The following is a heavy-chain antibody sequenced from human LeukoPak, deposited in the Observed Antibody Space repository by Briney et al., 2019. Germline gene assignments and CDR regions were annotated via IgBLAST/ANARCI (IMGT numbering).Heavy chain of an antibody. CDR3: ARHGRYYDSSGYYYYDY. D-gene: IGHD3-22*01. J-gene: IGHJ4*02. CDR2: IYPGDSDT. CDR1: GYSFTSFW. V-gene: IGHV5-51*01. Sequence: HGESLKISCKGSGYSFTSFWIGWVRQMPGKGLGWMGIIYPGDSDTRYSPSFQGQVTISADKSISTAYLQWSSLKASDTAMYYCARHGRYYDSSGYYYYDYWGQGTLVTVSS.